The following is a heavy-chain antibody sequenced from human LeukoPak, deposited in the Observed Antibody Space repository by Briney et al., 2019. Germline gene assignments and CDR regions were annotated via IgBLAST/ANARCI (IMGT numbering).Heavy chain of an antibody. CDR3: ARAVGATTAFDS. CDR2: IYFSGST. Sequence: PSETLSLTCTVSGGSISSGGYYWSWIRQHPGKGLEWIGYIYFSGSTYYNPSLGSRLTISLDTSKNQFSLNLESVTAADTAVYLCARAVGATTAFDSWGQGTLVTVSS. V-gene: IGHV4-31*03. D-gene: IGHD1-26*01. CDR1: GGSISSGGYY. J-gene: IGHJ4*02.